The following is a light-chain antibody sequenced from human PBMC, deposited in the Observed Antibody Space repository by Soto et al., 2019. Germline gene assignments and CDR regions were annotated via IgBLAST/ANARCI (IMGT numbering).Light chain of an antibody. CDR3: GTWDTSLSAHYV. Sequence: QAVVTQPPSVSAAPGQKVTISCSGSSSNIGNNYISWYQQLPGTAPKLLIYENNKRPSGIPDRFSGSKSGTSGTLGITGLQTGDEADYYCGTWDTSLSAHYVFGTGTKLTVL. CDR1: SSNIGNNY. V-gene: IGLV1-51*02. CDR2: ENN. J-gene: IGLJ1*01.